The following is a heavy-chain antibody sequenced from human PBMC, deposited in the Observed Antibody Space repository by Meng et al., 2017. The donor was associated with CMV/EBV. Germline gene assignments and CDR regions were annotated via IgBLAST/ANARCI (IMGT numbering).Heavy chain of an antibody. V-gene: IGHV3-21*01. D-gene: IGHD2-2*02. J-gene: IGHJ6*02. Sequence: GESLKISCAASGFTFSSYSMNWVRQAPGKGLEWVSSISSSRSYIYYADSVKGRFTISRDNAKNSLYLQMNSLRAEDTAVYYCARVSVVVPAAIQLYYYYGMDVWGQGTTVTVSS. CDR1: GFTFSSYS. CDR3: ARVSVVVPAAIQLYYYYGMDV. CDR2: ISSSRSYI.